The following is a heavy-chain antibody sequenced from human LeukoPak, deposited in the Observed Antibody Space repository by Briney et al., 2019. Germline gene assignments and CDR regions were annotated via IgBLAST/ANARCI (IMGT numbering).Heavy chain of an antibody. CDR2: ISGSGGST. J-gene: IGHJ4*02. CDR1: GFTFSSYA. D-gene: IGHD3-22*01. CDR3: ARDRSYYYDSSGTYYFDY. V-gene: IGHV3-23*01. Sequence: GGSLRLSCAASGFTFSSYAMSWVRQAPGKGLEWVSAISGSGGSTYYADSVKGRFTISRDNSKNTLYLQMNSLRAEDTAVYYFARDRSYYYDSSGTYYFDYWGQGTLVTVSS.